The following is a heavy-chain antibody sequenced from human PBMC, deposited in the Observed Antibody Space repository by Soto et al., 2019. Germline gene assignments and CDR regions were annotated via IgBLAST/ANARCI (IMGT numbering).Heavy chain of an antibody. V-gene: IGHV3-30*03. CDR2: ISSDGNHQ. J-gene: IGHJ4*02. Sequence: LRLSCATSGFMFNDYAMYWVRQAPGQGLEWVAMISSDGNHQFYVDNVRGRFTVSRDNSKNTLNLQMNSLRPEDTAVYYCSRGTYYPQSSGLHADYWGPGTVVTVSS. D-gene: IGHD3-22*01. CDR1: GFMFNDYA. CDR3: SRGTYYPQSSGLHADY.